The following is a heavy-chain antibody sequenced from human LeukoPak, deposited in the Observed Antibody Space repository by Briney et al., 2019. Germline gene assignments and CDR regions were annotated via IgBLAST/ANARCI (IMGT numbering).Heavy chain of an antibody. V-gene: IGHV1-69*05. Sequence: SVKVSCKASGGTFSGYAISWVRQAPGQGLEWMGGIIPIFGTANYAQKFQGRVTITTDESTSTAYMELSSLRSEDTAVYYCARARRIAAAGTYYYYYMDVWGKGTTVTVSS. CDR1: GGTFSGYA. J-gene: IGHJ6*03. D-gene: IGHD6-13*01. CDR3: ARARRIAAAGTYYYYYMDV. CDR2: IIPIFGTA.